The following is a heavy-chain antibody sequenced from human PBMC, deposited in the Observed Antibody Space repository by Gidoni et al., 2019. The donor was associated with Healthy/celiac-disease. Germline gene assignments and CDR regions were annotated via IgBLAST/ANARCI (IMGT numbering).Heavy chain of an antibody. CDR2: ISRSSSYI. J-gene: IGHJ6*02. CDR3: ARDLMQRADSLTGYCPPPRCYYYYGMDV. D-gene: IGHD3-9*01. CDR1: GFPFSSYS. V-gene: IGHV3-21*01. Sequence: EVQLVESGGVLVKPGGSLRLSCAASGFPFSSYSMNWVRQAPGKGLEWVSSISRSSSYIYYADSVKGRFTISRDNAKNSLYLQMNSLRGEDTAVYYCARDLMQRADSLTGYCPPPRCYYYYGMDVWGQGTTVTVSS.